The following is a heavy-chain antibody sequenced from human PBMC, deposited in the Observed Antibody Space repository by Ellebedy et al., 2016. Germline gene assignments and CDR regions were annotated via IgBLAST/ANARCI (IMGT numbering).Heavy chain of an antibody. Sequence: SETLSLXCSVSGDSITSGSDSWGWIRQPPGKGLEWVGTINYRGTTYYNPSLKTRVSISVDTSKNQFSLKLRSVIAADTAVYYCARGVGGTSLNWFDPWGQGTLVTVSS. CDR2: INYRGTT. J-gene: IGHJ5*02. CDR1: GDSITSGSDS. CDR3: ARGVGGTSLNWFDP. V-gene: IGHV4-39*01. D-gene: IGHD3-16*01.